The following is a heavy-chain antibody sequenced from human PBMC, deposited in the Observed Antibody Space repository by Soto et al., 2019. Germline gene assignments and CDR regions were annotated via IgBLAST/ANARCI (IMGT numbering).Heavy chain of an antibody. Sequence: QVHLVQSGAEVKKPGASVKVSCKGSGYTFTSSGITWVRQAPGQGLEWMGWISAHNGNTDYAQKLQGRVTVTRDTSTSTAYMELRSLRSDDTAVDYWARGRYGDYWGQGALVTVSS. D-gene: IGHD1-1*01. CDR2: ISAHNGNT. CDR1: GYTFTSSG. J-gene: IGHJ4*02. V-gene: IGHV1-18*01. CDR3: ARGRYGDY.